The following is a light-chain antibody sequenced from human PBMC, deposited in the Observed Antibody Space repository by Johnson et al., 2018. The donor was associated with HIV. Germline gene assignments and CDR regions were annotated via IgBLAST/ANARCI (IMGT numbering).Light chain of an antibody. CDR1: SSNIENYF. V-gene: IGLV1-51*02. Sequence: QSVLTQPPSVSAAPGLRVNISCSGHSSNIENYFVSWYQQLPGAAPRLLIYEDYKRPSGIPDRFSGSKSGASATLGITGLQTGDEADYYCGVWDASLSPLYVFGSGTTITVL. CDR3: GVWDASLSPLYV. CDR2: EDY. J-gene: IGLJ1*01.